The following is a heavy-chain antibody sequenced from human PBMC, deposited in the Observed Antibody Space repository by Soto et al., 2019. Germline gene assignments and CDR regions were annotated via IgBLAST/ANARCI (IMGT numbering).Heavy chain of an antibody. CDR2: ISYDGSNK. CDR3: AKGIAAVPRDAFDI. J-gene: IGHJ3*02. CDR1: GFTFSSYG. Sequence: PGGSLRLSCAASGFTFSSYGMHWVRQAPGKGLEWAAVISYDGSNKYYADSVKGRFTISRDNSKNTLYLQMNSLRAEDTAVYYCAKGIAAVPRDAFDIWGQGTMVTVSS. D-gene: IGHD6-13*01. V-gene: IGHV3-30*18.